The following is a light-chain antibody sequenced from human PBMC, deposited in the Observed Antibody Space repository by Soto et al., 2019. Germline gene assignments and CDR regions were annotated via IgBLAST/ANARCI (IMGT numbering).Light chain of an antibody. J-gene: IGKJ2*01. Sequence: DVVMTQSPLSLPVTLGQPASISCKSSQSLVYSDGNTYLNWFQQRPGQSPRRLIHRISNRDSGVPDRFSGSGSGTDFTLKISRVEAEDVGVYYCMQALQTLYTFGQGTKLEIK. CDR1: QSLVYSDGNTY. CDR2: RIS. CDR3: MQALQTLYT. V-gene: IGKV2-30*01.